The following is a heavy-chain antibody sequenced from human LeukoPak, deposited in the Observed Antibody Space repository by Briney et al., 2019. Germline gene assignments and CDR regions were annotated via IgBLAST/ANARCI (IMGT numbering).Heavy chain of an antibody. D-gene: IGHD6-13*01. CDR2: ISGYNDNT. CDR3: ARTSAYGSSWHSY. CDR1: GYTFTSYA. J-gene: IGHJ4*02. Sequence: ASVKVSCKASGYTFTSYAISWLRQAPGQGLEWMGWISGYNDNTHYAQKFQGRVTMTTDTSTSTAYMHLRSLRSDDTAVYFCARTSAYGSSWHSYWGQGTLVTVSS. V-gene: IGHV1-18*01.